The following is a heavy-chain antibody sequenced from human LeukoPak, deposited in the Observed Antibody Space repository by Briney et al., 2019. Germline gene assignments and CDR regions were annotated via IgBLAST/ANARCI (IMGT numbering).Heavy chain of an antibody. CDR2: INPNRGGT. J-gene: IGHJ3*02. CDR1: GYTFTGYY. Sequence: ASVKVSCKASGYTFTGYYMHWVRQAPGQGLEWMGRINPNRGGTNYAQKFQGRVTMTRDKTKSTAYMALSRLRSDDTAVYYCARDYGDYVAFDIWGQGTMVTVSS. D-gene: IGHD4-17*01. V-gene: IGHV1-2*06. CDR3: ARDYGDYVAFDI.